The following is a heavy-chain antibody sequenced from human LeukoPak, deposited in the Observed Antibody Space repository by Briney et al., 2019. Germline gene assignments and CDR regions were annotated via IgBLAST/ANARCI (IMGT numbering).Heavy chain of an antibody. J-gene: IGHJ2*01. Sequence: PGGSLRLSCTASGFIFGDYALSWFRQAPGKGLEWVGFIKNKAYGGTTEYAASVKGRFTISRDDSKSIAYLQMNSLTTEDTGVYYCSRGLYGDYPSWYFDLWGRGTLVTVSA. V-gene: IGHV3-49*03. CDR3: SRGLYGDYPSWYFDL. CDR1: GFIFGDYA. D-gene: IGHD4-17*01. CDR2: IKNKAYGGTT.